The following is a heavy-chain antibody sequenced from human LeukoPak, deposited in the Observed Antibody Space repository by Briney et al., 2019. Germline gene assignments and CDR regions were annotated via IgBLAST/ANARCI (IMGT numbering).Heavy chain of an antibody. CDR2: ISGSGGST. Sequence: ETLSLTCAVYGGSFSGYYWSWVRQAPGKGLEWVSAISGSGGSTYYADSVKGRFTISRDNSKNTLYLQMNSLRAEDTAVYYCAKDLAPSMIVVVPAAVFDYWGQGTLVTVSS. V-gene: IGHV3-23*01. D-gene: IGHD2-2*01. J-gene: IGHJ4*02. CDR3: AKDLAPSMIVVVPAAVFDY. CDR1: GGSFSGYY.